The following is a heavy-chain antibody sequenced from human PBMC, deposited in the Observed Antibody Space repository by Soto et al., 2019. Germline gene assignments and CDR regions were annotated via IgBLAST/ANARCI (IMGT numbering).Heavy chain of an antibody. CDR2: IKTTSDGGTI. D-gene: IGHD3-10*01. CDR1: GFTFSTAW. CDR3: IRDPYGST. V-gene: IGHV3-15*01. Sequence: GGSLRLSCAASGFTFSTAWMTWVRQAPGRGLEWVARIKTTSDGGTIHYAAPVKGRFTISRDDSKDTLFLQVNSLKIEDTALYYCIRDPYGSTWGQGTLVTVSS. J-gene: IGHJ5*02.